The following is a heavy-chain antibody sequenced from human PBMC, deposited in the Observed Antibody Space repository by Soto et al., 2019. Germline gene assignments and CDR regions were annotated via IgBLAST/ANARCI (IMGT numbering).Heavy chain of an antibody. CDR2: ISYDGSHT. CDR1: GFSFSSYA. CDR3: ARGDRPDFDY. V-gene: IGHV3-30*03. D-gene: IGHD6-6*01. Sequence: GGSLRLSCQTSGFSFSSYAMHWVRQAPGKGLEWVGVISYDGSHTFYGQSVKGRFTITRDNSKNTLYLQMNSLRAEDTAIYYCARGDRPDFDYWGQGTLVTVSS. J-gene: IGHJ4*02.